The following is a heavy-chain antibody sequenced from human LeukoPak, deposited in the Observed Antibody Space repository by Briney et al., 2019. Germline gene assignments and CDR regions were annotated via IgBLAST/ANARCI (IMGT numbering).Heavy chain of an antibody. CDR2: IRYDESRT. CDR1: GFRFSSYG. J-gene: IGHJ4*02. CDR3: ARPLVTTVAGTYYFDY. V-gene: IGHV3-30*02. D-gene: IGHD6-19*01. Sequence: GGSLRLSCAASGFRFSSYGMHWVRQAPGKGLEWVSFIRYDESRTFYGDSVKGRFIVSRDDSKNTVYLHMHSLRTEDTAVYYCARPLVTTVAGTYYFDYWGQGTLVTVSS.